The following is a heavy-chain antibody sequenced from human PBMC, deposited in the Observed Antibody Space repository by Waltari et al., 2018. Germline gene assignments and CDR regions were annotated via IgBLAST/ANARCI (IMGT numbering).Heavy chain of an antibody. CDR1: GFTFSHYW. CDR2: IKEDGSEN. CDR3: TRDPLRRYDY. J-gene: IGHJ4*02. Sequence: EVQLVESGGGLVQPGGSFRLSCVASGFTFSHYWITWVRQAPGQGLEWVASIKEDGSENHYVDSVKGRFTISRDNAENSVNLQMNSLRAEDTAVYYCTRDPLRRYDYWGQGTLVTVSS. V-gene: IGHV3-7*01. D-gene: IGHD3-16*01.